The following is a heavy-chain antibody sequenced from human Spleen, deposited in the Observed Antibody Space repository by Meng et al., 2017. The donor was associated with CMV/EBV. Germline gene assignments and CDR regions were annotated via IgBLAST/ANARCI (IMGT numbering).Heavy chain of an antibody. D-gene: IGHD3-3*01. Sequence: FTYYYMHWVRQAPGQGLEWMGIINPSSGSTSYAQKFQDRVTMTRDTSSTTVYMELSSLRSEDTAIYYCARDKSYYDFWSGYYFLGDYWGQGTLVTVSS. V-gene: IGHV1-46*01. CDR2: INPSSGST. CDR3: ARDKSYYDFWSGYYFLGDY. J-gene: IGHJ4*02. CDR1: FTYYY.